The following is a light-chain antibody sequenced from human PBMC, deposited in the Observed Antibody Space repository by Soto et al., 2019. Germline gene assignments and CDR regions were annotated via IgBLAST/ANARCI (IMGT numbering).Light chain of an antibody. V-gene: IGLV1-40*01. CDR1: SSNIGAGYH. Sequence: QSVLTQPPSVSGAPGQRVTISCTGSSSNIGAGYHVHWYQQLPGTAPKLLISDNNNRPSGVPDRFSGSKSGTSASPAISGLQAEDESDYYCQSFDTNLRGFVFGTGTKVTVL. J-gene: IGLJ1*01. CDR2: DNN. CDR3: QSFDTNLRGFV.